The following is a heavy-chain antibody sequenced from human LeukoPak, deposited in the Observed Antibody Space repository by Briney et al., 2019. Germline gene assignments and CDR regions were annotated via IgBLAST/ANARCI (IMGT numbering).Heavy chain of an antibody. D-gene: IGHD4-11*01. CDR1: GFTFTSYA. CDR2: ISGSGAST. Sequence: GGSLRLSCAASGFTFTSYAMSWVRQAPGEGLEWVSGISGSGASTYYADSVKGRVTISRDKSKNTLYLQMNSLRAEDTAVYYCAKDQMTTVIEYFDYWGQGTLVTVSS. J-gene: IGHJ4*02. CDR3: AKDQMTTVIEYFDY. V-gene: IGHV3-23*01.